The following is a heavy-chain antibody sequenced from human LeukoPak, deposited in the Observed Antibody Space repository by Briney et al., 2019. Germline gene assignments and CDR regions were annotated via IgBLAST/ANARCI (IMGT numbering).Heavy chain of an antibody. CDR3: AGGGTVITLYYDS. D-gene: IGHD4-11*01. CDR1: GFTFSSYT. CDR2: ISSTSSYI. V-gene: IGHV3-21*01. J-gene: IGHJ4*02. Sequence: SGGSLRLSCEGSGFTFSSYTMIWVRQAPGKGLEWLTSISSTSSYIYYADSVKGRFTISRDNAKNSLYLQMNSLTAEDTAVYYCAGGGTVITLYYDSWGQGTLVTVSS.